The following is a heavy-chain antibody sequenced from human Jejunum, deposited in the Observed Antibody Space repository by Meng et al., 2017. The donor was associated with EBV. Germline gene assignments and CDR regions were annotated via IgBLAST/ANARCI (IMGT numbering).Heavy chain of an antibody. CDR3: ARDERLGPYYFEY. D-gene: IGHD1-1*01. Sequence: QVKLGQSGAEVKKPGASVKISCRASGYTFTTYGIHWLRQAPGERLELMGWINTGNGDTLYAQKFQGRVTITRDTSANTVYMDLSSLLSEDTAMYYCARDERLGPYYFEYWGQGTLVTVSS. CDR2: INTGNGDT. J-gene: IGHJ4*02. CDR1: GYTFTTYG. V-gene: IGHV1-3*04.